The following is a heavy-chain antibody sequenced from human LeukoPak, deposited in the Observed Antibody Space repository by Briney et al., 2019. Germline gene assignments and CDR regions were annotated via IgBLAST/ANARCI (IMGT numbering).Heavy chain of an antibody. Sequence: GRSLRLSCAASGFTFSNAWTSWVRQAPRKGLEWVGRIKSKTDGGTTDYAAPVKGRFTISRDDSKNTLYLQMNSLKTEDTAVYYCTTDPLYYGAEPIDYWGQGTLVTVSS. CDR2: IKSKTDGGTT. CDR3: TTDPLYYGAEPIDY. V-gene: IGHV3-15*01. CDR1: GFTFSNAW. D-gene: IGHD4-17*01. J-gene: IGHJ4*02.